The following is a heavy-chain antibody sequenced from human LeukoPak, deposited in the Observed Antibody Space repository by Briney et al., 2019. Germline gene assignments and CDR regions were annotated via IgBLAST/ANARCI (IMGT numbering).Heavy chain of an antibody. Sequence: GASVKVSCKASGYTFTSYYMHWVRQAPGQGLEWMGIVIPSGGSTTYAQKFQGRVSLTRDTSTGTVYLELSSLRSEDTAVYYCARDGWLNSGSYYFDYWGQGTLVTVSS. CDR3: ARDGWLNSGSYYFDY. CDR1: GYTFTSYY. J-gene: IGHJ4*02. D-gene: IGHD1-26*01. CDR2: VIPSGGST. V-gene: IGHV1-46*01.